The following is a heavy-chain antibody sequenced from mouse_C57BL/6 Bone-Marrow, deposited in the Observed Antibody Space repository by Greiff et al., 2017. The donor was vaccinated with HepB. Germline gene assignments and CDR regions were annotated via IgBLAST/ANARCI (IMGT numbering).Heavy chain of an antibody. V-gene: IGHV1-64*01. J-gene: IGHJ2*01. CDR1: GYTFTSYW. CDR3: ARGDYYGSSSYYFDY. Sequence: QVQLQQPGAELVKPGASVKLSCKASGYTFTSYWMHWVKQRPGQGLEWIGMIHPNSGSTNYNEKFKSKATLTVDNSSSTAYMQLSSLTSEDSAVYYCARGDYYGSSSYYFDYWGQGTTLTVSS. D-gene: IGHD1-1*01. CDR2: IHPNSGST.